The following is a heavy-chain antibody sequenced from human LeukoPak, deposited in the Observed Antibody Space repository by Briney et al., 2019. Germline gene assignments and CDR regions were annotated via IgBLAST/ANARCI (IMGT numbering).Heavy chain of an antibody. V-gene: IGHV4-59*01. D-gene: IGHD3-10*01. Sequence: PSETLSLTCTVSGGSLSSYYWSWIRQPPGKGLEWIGYIYYSGSTNYNPSLKSRVTISVDTSKNQFSLKLSSVTAADTAVYYCARQITMVRGVIPNCLDPWGQGTLVTVSS. CDR3: ARQITMVRGVIPNCLDP. CDR2: IYYSGST. CDR1: GGSLSSYY. J-gene: IGHJ5*02.